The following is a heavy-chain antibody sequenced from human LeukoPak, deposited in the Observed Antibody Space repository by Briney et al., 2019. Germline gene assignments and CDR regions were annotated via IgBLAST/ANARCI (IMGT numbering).Heavy chain of an antibody. D-gene: IGHD6-19*01. Sequence: GRSLRHSCAASGFTFDNYAMHWVRQAPGKGLEWVSGITWNSGTIGYAASVKGRFTISRDNAKNSLYLQMNSLSAEDTALSYCANLGIRSSGWCMDYWGQGTLVTVSS. CDR1: GFTFDNYA. CDR3: ANLGIRSSGWCMDY. J-gene: IGHJ4*02. V-gene: IGHV3-9*01. CDR2: ITWNSGTI.